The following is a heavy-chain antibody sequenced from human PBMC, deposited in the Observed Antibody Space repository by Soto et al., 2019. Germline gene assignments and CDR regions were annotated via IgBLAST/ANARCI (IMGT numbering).Heavy chain of an antibody. D-gene: IGHD2-2*02. J-gene: IGHJ5*02. CDR3: ARVLARVVPAAIPDWFDP. V-gene: IGHV4-31*03. Sequence: SENLSLTCTVSGGSISSGGYYWSWIRQHPGKGLEWIGYIYYSGSTYYNPSLKSRVTISVDTSKNQFSLKLSSVTAADTAVYYCARVLARVVPAAIPDWFDPWGQGTLVTVSS. CDR2: IYYSGST. CDR1: GGSISSGGYY.